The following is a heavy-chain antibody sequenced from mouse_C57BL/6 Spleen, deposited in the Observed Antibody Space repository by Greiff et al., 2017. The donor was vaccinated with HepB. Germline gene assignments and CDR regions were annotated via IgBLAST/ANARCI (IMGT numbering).Heavy chain of an antibody. CDR2: ISSGSSTI. CDR1: GFTFSDYG. CDR3: ARPYGNYYAMDY. J-gene: IGHJ4*01. V-gene: IGHV5-17*01. D-gene: IGHD2-1*01. Sequence: EVKLMESGGGLVKPGGSLKLSCAASGFTFSDYGMHWVRQAPEKGLEWVAYISSGSSTIYYADTVKGRFTISRDNAKNTLFLQMTSLRSEDTAMYYCARPYGNYYAMDYWGQGTSVTVSS.